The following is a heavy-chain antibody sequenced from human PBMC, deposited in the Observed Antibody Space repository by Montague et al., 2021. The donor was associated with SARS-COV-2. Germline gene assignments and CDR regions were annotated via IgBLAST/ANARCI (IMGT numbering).Heavy chain of an antibody. J-gene: IGHJ6*02. CDR2: IYSDGSRI. CDR3: AGASGYPIRGMDV. Sequence: SLRLSCAASEFSFRSDWINWVRQGPGKGLVWVSRIYSDGSRIDYADSVEGRFTISRDNARNTVFLQMNSLRVEDAAEYYCAGASGYPIRGMDVWGQGTTVTVSS. D-gene: IGHD5-12*01. V-gene: IGHV3-74*01. CDR1: EFSFRSDW.